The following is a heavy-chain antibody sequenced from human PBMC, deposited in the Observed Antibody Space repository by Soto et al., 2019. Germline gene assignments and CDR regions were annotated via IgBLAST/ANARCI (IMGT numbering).Heavy chain of an antibody. CDR1: GYTFTSYG. Sequence: QVQLVQSGAEVKKPGASVKVSCKASGYTFTSYGISWVRQAPGQGLEWMGWISAYNGNTNYAQELQGRVTMTTDTHXSTAYMELRSLRSDDTAVYYCAREDYYDSSGYPDYWGQGTLVIVSS. V-gene: IGHV1-18*01. CDR2: ISAYNGNT. CDR3: AREDYYDSSGYPDY. D-gene: IGHD3-22*01. J-gene: IGHJ4*02.